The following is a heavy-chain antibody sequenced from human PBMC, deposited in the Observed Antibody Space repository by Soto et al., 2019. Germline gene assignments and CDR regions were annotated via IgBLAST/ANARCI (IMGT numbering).Heavy chain of an antibody. Sequence: SETLSLTCTVSGGSISSGDYYWSWIRQPPGKGLEWIGYIYYSGSTYYNPSLKSRVTISVDTSKNQFSLKLSSVTAADTAVYYCARDVLLWFGELAGWFDPWGQGTLVTVSS. D-gene: IGHD3-10*01. V-gene: IGHV4-30-4*01. CDR1: GGSISSGDYY. J-gene: IGHJ5*02. CDR3: ARDVLLWFGELAGWFDP. CDR2: IYYSGST.